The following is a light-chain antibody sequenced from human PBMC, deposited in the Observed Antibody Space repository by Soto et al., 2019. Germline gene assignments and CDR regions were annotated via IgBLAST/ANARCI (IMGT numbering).Light chain of an antibody. CDR2: AAS. CDR1: QGISSY. Sequence: AIRMTQSPSSFSASTGDRVTITCRASQGISSYLAWYQQKPGKAPKLLIYAASTLQSGVPSRFSGSGSGTEFTLTIGCLQSEDVATYYCQQYYSYPVTFGQGTRLEIK. CDR3: QQYYSYPVT. J-gene: IGKJ5*01. V-gene: IGKV1-8*01.